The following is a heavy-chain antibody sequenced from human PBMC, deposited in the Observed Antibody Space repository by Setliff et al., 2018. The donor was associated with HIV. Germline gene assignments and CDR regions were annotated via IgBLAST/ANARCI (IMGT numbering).Heavy chain of an antibody. D-gene: IGHD6-13*01. CDR2: IYPDDSNI. CDR1: DYTFSTYW. CDR3: ARRDGRSMNAFEI. J-gene: IGHJ3*02. Sequence: GESLKISCKALDYTFSTYWIGWVRQKPGEGLEWMGIIYPDDSNIRYNPSFQNRVTISANKSITTAYLQINNLKASDTATYYCARRDGRSMNAFEIWGPGTMVTVSS. V-gene: IGHV5-51*01.